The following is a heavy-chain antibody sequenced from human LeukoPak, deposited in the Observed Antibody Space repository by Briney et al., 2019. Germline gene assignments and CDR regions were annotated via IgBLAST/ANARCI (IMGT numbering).Heavy chain of an antibody. CDR2: IYPGDSDT. D-gene: IGHD1-26*01. J-gene: IGHJ3*02. CDR1: GYSFTSYW. CDR3: ARQWVPDAFDI. Sequence: GASLKISCTGSGYSFTSYWIGWVRQLPGKGLEWMGIIYPGDSDTRYSPSFQGQVTISADKSISTAYLQWSSLKASDTAMYYCARQWVPDAFDIWGQGTMVTVSS. V-gene: IGHV5-51*01.